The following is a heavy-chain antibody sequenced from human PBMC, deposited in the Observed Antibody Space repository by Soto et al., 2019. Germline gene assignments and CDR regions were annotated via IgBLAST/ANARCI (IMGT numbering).Heavy chain of an antibody. CDR1: GFTFSSYA. Sequence: GGSLRLSCAASGFTFSSYAMSWVRQAPGKGLEWVSAISGSGGSTYYADSVKGRFTISRDNSKNTLYLQMNSLRAEDTAVYYCAKDLLSYYDSSGPAHHDAFDIWGQGTMVTVSS. CDR2: ISGSGGST. J-gene: IGHJ3*02. CDR3: AKDLLSYYDSSGPAHHDAFDI. D-gene: IGHD3-22*01. V-gene: IGHV3-23*01.